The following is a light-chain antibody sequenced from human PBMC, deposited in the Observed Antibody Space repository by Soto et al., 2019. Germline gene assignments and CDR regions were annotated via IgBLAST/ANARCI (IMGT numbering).Light chain of an antibody. CDR3: QQTHNFPIT. J-gene: IGKJ5*01. V-gene: IGKV1-12*01. Sequence: DIQMTQSPSSVSASVVDRVTITCLASQHISSWLVWYQQKPGKAPKLLFSAASSLQSGVPSRFSGSGSGTDFTLTINSLQPEDFATYYCQQTHNFPITFGQGTRLEIK. CDR1: QHISSW. CDR2: AAS.